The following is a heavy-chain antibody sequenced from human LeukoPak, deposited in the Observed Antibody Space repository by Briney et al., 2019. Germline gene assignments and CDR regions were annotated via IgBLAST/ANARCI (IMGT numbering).Heavy chain of an antibody. D-gene: IGHD5-24*01. CDR2: IYSGDIT. V-gene: IGHV3-66*04. J-gene: IGHJ4*02. Sequence: PGGSLRLSCAASGFTVSSNYMSWVRQAPGKGLEWVSVIYSGDITYYADSVKGRFTISRDNSKNTLYLQMNSLRAEDTAVYYCARLELATTDNPFDSWGQGTLVTVSS. CDR3: ARLELATTDNPFDS. CDR1: GFTVSSNY.